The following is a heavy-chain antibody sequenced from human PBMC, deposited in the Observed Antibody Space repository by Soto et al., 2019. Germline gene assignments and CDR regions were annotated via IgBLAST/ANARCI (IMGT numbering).Heavy chain of an antibody. J-gene: IGHJ4*02. CDR1: GDTFSFYT. V-gene: IGHV1-69*02. D-gene: IGHD3-10*01. CDR3: ATSYGSGSSPFDY. Sequence: QVQLVQSGAEVKKPGSSVKVSCKASGDTFSFYTLNWVRQAPGQGFEWVGRVNPILAMSSSAHKFQGRVSMFADKSTGTAYMELRSLGSDDTGVYYCATSYGSGSSPFDYCGQGTLVTVSS. CDR2: VNPILAMS.